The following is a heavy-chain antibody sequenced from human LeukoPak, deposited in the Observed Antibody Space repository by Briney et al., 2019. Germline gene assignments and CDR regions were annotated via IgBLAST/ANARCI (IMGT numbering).Heavy chain of an antibody. D-gene: IGHD5-24*01. CDR3: ARGDKYYYYYMDV. CDR1: GYTFTGYY. V-gene: IGHV1-2*02. CDR2: INPNSGGT. Sequence: ASVKVSCKASGYTFTGYYMHWGRQAPRQGVEWRGWINPNSGGTDYGQKFQGKVTMTTDTSTSTAYMELRSLRSDDTAVYYCARGDKYYYYYMDVWGKGTTVTISS. J-gene: IGHJ6*03.